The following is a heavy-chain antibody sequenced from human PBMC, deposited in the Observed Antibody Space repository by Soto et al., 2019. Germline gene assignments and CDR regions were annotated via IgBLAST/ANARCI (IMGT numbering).Heavy chain of an antibody. CDR2: IDTAGDT. CDR1: GFTVRNYD. D-gene: IGHD3-9*01. CDR3: VRGMGDTGYYDNWFDP. J-gene: IGHJ5*02. V-gene: IGHV3-13*01. Sequence: EVQLVESGGDSVQSGGSLRLSCIASGFTVRNYDMHWVRQATGKGLEWVSVIDTAGDTYYAGSVKGRFTISREDAKNSLYLQMNSLRAGDTAVYYCVRGMGDTGYYDNWFDPWGQGTLVTVSS.